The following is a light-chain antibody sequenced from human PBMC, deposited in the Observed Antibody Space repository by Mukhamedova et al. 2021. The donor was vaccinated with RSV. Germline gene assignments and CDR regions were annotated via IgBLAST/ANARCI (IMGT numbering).Light chain of an antibody. CDR1: SSDVGSYNL. CDR2: EGS. V-gene: IGLV2-23*01. J-gene: IGLJ3*02. CDR3: CSYAGSSTWV. Sequence: ISCTGTSSDVGSYNLVSWYQQHPGKAPKLMIYEGSKRPSGVSNRFSGSKSGNTASLTISGLQAEDEADYYCCSYAGSSTWVFGGG.